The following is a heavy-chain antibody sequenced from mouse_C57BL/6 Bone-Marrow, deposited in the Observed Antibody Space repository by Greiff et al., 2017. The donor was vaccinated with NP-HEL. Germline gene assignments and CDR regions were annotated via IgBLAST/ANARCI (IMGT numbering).Heavy chain of an antibody. CDR1: GYTFTSYG. V-gene: IGHV1-81*01. CDR2: IYPRSGNT. Sequence: VQLQQSGAELARPGASVKLSCKASGYTFTSYGISWVKQRTGQGLEWIGEIYPRSGNTYYNEKFKGKATLTADKSSSTAYMERRSMTSEYSAVYFCSQALGWSFDVWGTGTTVTVSA. J-gene: IGHJ1*03. D-gene: IGHD1-3*01. CDR3: SQALGWSFDV.